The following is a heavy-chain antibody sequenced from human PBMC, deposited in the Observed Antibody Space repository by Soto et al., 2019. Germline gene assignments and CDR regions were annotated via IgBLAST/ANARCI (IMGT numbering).Heavy chain of an antibody. CDR3: AKNQERELPRVIDF. J-gene: IGHJ4*02. V-gene: IGHV3-33*06. D-gene: IGHD1-7*01. CDR2: VYYDGSNK. Sequence: GGSLRLSCAASGFTFSRYGMHWVRQAPGKGLEWVAVVYYDGSNKYYADSVRGRFTISRDNSKNTLYLQVSSLRAEDTALYYSAKNQERELPRVIDFWGQGTLVTVS. CDR1: GFTFSRYG.